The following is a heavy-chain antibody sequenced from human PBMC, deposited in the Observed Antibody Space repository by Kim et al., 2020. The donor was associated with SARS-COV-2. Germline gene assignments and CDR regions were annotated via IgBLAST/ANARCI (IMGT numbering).Heavy chain of an antibody. CDR1: GFTFSSYE. Sequence: GGSLRLSCAASGFTFSSYEMNWVRQAPGKGLEWVSYIGSSTSTIYYADSVKGRLTISRDNAKNSLYLQMNSLRAEDTAVYYCARGGTYYDFWSGFYNYHYAMDVWGQGTTVTVSS. CDR3: ARGGTYYDFWSGFYNYHYAMDV. CDR2: IGSSTSTI. D-gene: IGHD3-3*01. J-gene: IGHJ6*02. V-gene: IGHV3-48*03.